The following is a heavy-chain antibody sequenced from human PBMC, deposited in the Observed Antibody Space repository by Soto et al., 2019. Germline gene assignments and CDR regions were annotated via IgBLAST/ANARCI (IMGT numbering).Heavy chain of an antibody. D-gene: IGHD2-8*02. CDR2: IKRDGLEK. CDR3: ARHTWWHFG. CDR1: GFTFKDYS. Sequence: EVPLVESGGDLVQPGGSLRLSCAASGFTFKDYSMTWMRQAPGRGPEWVANIKRDGLEKYYAESVRGRFVISRDDAKNSLYLQLNSLRVEDTAVYYCARHTWWHFGWGEGTLVTVSS. J-gene: IGHJ4*02. V-gene: IGHV3-7*04.